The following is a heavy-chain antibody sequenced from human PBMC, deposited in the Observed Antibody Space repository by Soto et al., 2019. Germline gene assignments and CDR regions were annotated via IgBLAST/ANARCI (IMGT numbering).Heavy chain of an antibody. J-gene: IGHJ6*03. D-gene: IGHD3-3*01. Sequence: EVQVLESGGGLVQPGGSLRLSCAASGFTFSSYAMSWVRQSPGKGLELVSVISGRGRSTYDADSVRGRFTISRHNSKNTQYQKLASLRAEGTAVYYCARSGQRPETGSGILWSGYSIDNSHYCYMAVWGKGATVTVSS. CDR1: GFTFSSYA. CDR2: ISGRGRST. CDR3: ARSGQRPETGSGILWSGYSIDNSHYCYMAV. V-gene: IGHV3-23*01.